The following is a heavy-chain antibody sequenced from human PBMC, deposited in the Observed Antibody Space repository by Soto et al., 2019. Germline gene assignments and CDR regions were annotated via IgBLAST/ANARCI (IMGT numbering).Heavy chain of an antibody. D-gene: IGHD2-2*01. CDR2: IYYSGST. V-gene: IGHV4-59*01. J-gene: IGHJ4*02. CDR3: GSGGGSPSPPIPHFHY. CDR1: GGSISSYY. Sequence: ASETLSLTCTVSGGSISSYYWSWIRQPPGKGLEWIGYIYYSGSTNYNPSLKSRVTISVDTSKNQFSLKLSSVTAADTAVYYCGSGGGSPSPPIPHFHYGGQEPLVTVPS.